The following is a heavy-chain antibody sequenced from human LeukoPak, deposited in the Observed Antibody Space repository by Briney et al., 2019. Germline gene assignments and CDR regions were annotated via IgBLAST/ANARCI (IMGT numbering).Heavy chain of an antibody. D-gene: IGHD3-10*01. CDR1: GFTFSSYG. CDR3: ARAGGQFYYGSGTTGGYFDY. J-gene: IGHJ4*02. V-gene: IGHV3-30*12. Sequence: GGSLRLSCAASGFTFSSYGMHWVRQAPGTGLEWVAGISYDESNKPYADSVKGRFTISRDNSKNTVYLQMNSLRAEDTAVYYCARAGGQFYYGSGTTGGYFDYWGQGTLVTVSS. CDR2: ISYDESNK.